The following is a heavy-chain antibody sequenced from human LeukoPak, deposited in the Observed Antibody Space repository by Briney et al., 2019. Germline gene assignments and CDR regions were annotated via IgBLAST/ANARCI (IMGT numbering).Heavy chain of an antibody. V-gene: IGHV4-61*01. CDR1: GASVSSASC. J-gene: IGHJ5*02. Sequence: SETLSLTCTVSGASVSSASCWTWIRQPPGKGVEWIAHIYNGVNTNYNPSLKSRVTISVDTSKNQFSLRLNSVTAADTAVYYCARSRAFNSGAFDPWGQGSLVTVSS. CDR2: IYNGVNT. CDR3: ARSRAFNSGAFDP. D-gene: IGHD1-26*01.